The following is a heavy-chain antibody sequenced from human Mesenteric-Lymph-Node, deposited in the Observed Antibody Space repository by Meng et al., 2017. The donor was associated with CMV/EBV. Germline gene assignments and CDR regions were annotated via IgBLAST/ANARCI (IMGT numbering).Heavy chain of an antibody. D-gene: IGHD2-15*01. CDR2: IRAYNGNT. J-gene: IGHJ4*02. CDR1: CTDYG. Sequence: CTDYGISWGRQAPGQGLEWMGWIRAYNGNTNYAQKLQDRVTMTTDTSTSTAYMELRSLRSDDTAVYYCARVRGVGYCSGGSCQLIDYWGQGTLVTVSS. CDR3: ARVRGVGYCSGGSCQLIDY. V-gene: IGHV1-18*04.